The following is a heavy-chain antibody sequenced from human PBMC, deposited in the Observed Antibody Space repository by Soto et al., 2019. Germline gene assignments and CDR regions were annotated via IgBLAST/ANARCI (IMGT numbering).Heavy chain of an antibody. CDR1: GYSFTSYW. D-gene: IGHD2-2*01. J-gene: IGHJ5*02. CDR3: AIKGYCSSTSCYDGEWGGDWFDP. Sequence: GESLKISCKGSGYSFTSYWIGWVRQMPGKGLEWVGIIYPGDSDTRYSPSFQGQVTLSADKSIRTAYLQWSSLKASDTAMYYCAIKGYCSSTSCYDGEWGGDWFDPWGQGTLVTVSS. V-gene: IGHV5-51*01. CDR2: IYPGDSDT.